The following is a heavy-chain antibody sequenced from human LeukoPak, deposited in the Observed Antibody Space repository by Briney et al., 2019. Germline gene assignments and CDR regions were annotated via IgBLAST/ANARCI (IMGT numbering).Heavy chain of an antibody. V-gene: IGHV3-7*01. J-gene: IGHJ4*02. CDR3: ASGSGWRQLY. D-gene: IGHD5-24*01. CDR1: EFTFSINW. Sequence: GGSLRLSCVVSEFTFSINWMNWVRQAPGDGLEWVANIKSDWSEKYYADSVKGRFTISRDNAKNSLYLQMNSLKAEDTAVYYCASGSGWRQLYWGQGTLVTVSP. CDR2: IKSDWSEK.